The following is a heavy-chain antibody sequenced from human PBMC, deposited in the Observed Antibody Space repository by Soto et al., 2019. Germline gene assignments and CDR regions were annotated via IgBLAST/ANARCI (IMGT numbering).Heavy chain of an antibody. Sequence: GGSLRLSCAASGFTFSSYSMNWVRQAPGKGLELVSSISSSSSYIYYADSVKGRFTISRDNAKNSLYLQMNSLRAEDTAVYYWARAGGPHVFDLWGQGTMVTVSS. D-gene: IGHD2-8*02. V-gene: IGHV3-21*01. CDR3: ARAGGPHVFDL. CDR2: ISSSSSYI. J-gene: IGHJ3*01. CDR1: GFTFSSYS.